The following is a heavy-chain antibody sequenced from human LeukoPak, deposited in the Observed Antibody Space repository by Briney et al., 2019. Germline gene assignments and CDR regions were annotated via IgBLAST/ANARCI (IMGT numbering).Heavy chain of an antibody. Sequence: SETLSLTCTVSGGSVSRGSYYWSWIRQPPGKGLEWIGYIYYSGSTNYNPSLKSRVTISVDTSKNQFSLKLSSVTAADTAVYYCARAGRDGYTFDYWGQGTLVTVSS. CDR1: GGSVSRGSYY. D-gene: IGHD5-24*01. J-gene: IGHJ4*02. CDR2: IYYSGST. V-gene: IGHV4-61*01. CDR3: ARAGRDGYTFDY.